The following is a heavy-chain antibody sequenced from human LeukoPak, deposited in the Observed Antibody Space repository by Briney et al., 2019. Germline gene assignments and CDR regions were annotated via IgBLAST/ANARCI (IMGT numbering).Heavy chain of an antibody. CDR3: ARDDDAGSYFGQDVFDI. CDR1: GLTFRSYS. Sequence: GGSLRLSCAASGLTFRSYSMNWVRQAPGKGLEGVSYISSSSSTIYYADSVKGRFTISRETATESVFLQMNSLRADDTAVYYCARDDDAGSYFGQDVFDIWGQGTMVTVAS. V-gene: IGHV3-48*01. D-gene: IGHD3-10*01. J-gene: IGHJ3*02. CDR2: ISSSSSTI.